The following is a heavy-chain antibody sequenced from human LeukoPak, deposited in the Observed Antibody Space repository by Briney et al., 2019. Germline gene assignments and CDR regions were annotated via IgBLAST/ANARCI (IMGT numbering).Heavy chain of an antibody. D-gene: IGHD4-17*01. CDR1: GFTFSSYE. Sequence: GSLRLSCAASGFTFSSYEMNWVRQAPGKGLEWIGSIYYSGSTNYNPSLKSRVTISVDTSKNQFSLKLSSVTAADTAVYYCARQGVGTYDYGDEGYYMDVWGKGTTVTISS. V-gene: IGHV4-59*08. CDR2: IYYSGST. J-gene: IGHJ6*03. CDR3: ARQGVGTYDYGDEGYYMDV.